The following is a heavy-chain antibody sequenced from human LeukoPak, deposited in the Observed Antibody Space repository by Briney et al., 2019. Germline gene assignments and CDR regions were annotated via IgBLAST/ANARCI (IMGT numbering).Heavy chain of an antibody. J-gene: IGHJ4*02. CDR3: AKDPRVYCSGGSCYVDY. Sequence: GGSLRLSCAASGFTFSTYTMNWVRLAPGKGLEWVSSISSSGRYIYYADSVKGRFTISRDNAKNSLYLQMDSLRAEDTAVYYCAKDPRVYCSGGSCYVDYWGQGTLVTVSS. V-gene: IGHV3-21*04. CDR2: ISSSGRYI. D-gene: IGHD2-15*01. CDR1: GFTFSTYT.